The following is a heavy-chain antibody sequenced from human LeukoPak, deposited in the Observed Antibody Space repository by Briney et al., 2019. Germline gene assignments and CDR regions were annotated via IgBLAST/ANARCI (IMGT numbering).Heavy chain of an antibody. D-gene: IGHD6-19*01. J-gene: IGHJ4*02. V-gene: IGHV1-2*02. CDR2: INPSTGGT. Sequence: GAPVKVSCEASGYTFTGYYMHWVRQAPGQGLEYMGWINPSTGGTNYAERFQGRVTMTRDTSISTAYMELSRLRSDDTAVYYCAKVIEGAVAFDYWGQGTLVTVSS. CDR1: GYTFTGYY. CDR3: AKVIEGAVAFDY.